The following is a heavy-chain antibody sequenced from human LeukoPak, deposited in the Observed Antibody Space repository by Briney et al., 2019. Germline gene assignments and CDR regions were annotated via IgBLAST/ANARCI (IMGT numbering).Heavy chain of an antibody. D-gene: IGHD3-22*01. J-gene: IGHJ4*02. V-gene: IGHV4-39*07. CDR2: IYYSGST. CDR3: ASLSGYSREDLNY. CDR1: GGSISSSSYY. Sequence: SETLSLTCTVSGGSISSSSYYWGWIRQPPGKGLEWIGSIYYSGSTYYNPSLKSRVTISVDTSKNQFSLKLSSVTAADTAVYYCASLSGYSREDLNYWGQGTLVTVSS.